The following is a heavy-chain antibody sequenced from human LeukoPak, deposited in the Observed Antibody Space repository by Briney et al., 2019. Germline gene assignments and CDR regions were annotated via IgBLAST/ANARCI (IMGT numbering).Heavy chain of an antibody. D-gene: IGHD3-3*01. Sequence: GGSLRLSCAASGFTFSSYWMSWVRQAPGKGLEGVANIKQDGSEKYYVDSVKGRFTISRDNAKNSVYLQMNSLSAEDTAVYYCARDTLRSWSGRNFDYWGQGTLVTVSS. CDR3: ARDTLRSWSGRNFDY. J-gene: IGHJ4*02. V-gene: IGHV3-7*01. CDR2: IKQDGSEK. CDR1: GFTFSSYW.